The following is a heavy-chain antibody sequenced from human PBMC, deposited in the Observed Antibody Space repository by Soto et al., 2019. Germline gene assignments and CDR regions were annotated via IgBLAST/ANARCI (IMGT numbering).Heavy chain of an antibody. V-gene: IGHV4-34*01. CDR2: INHSGST. CDR1: GGSFSGYY. CDR3: ARAHNGVTKSSGRQKNFDY. Sequence: SGTLSLTCVVYGGSFSGYYWSWIRQPPGKGLEWIGEINHSGSTNYNPSLKSRVTISVDTSKNQFSLKLSSVTAADTAVYYCARAHNGVTKSSGRQKNFDYWGQGTLVTVTS. D-gene: IGHD2-8*01. J-gene: IGHJ4*02.